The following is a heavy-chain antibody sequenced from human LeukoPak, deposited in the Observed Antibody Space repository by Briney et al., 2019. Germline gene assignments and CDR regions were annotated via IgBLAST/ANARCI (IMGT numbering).Heavy chain of an antibody. CDR3: ARLEYSSSSIGAFDI. CDR1: GGSISSYY. CDR2: IYTSGST. V-gene: IGHV4-4*09. D-gene: IGHD6-6*01. J-gene: IGHJ3*02. Sequence: SETLSLTCTVSGGSISSYYWSWIRQPPGKGLEWIGYIYTSGSTNYNPSLKSRVTISVDTSKNQSSLKLSSVTAADTAVYYCARLEYSSSSIGAFDIWGQGTMVTVSS.